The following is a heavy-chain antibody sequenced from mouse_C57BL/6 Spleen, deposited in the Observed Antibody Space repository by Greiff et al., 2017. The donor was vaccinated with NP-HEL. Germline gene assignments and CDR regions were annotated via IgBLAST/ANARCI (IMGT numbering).Heavy chain of an antibody. V-gene: IGHV5-17*01. Sequence: EVKVEESGGGLVKPGGSLKLSCAASGFTFSDYGMHWVRQAPEKGLEWVAYISSGSSTIYYADTVKGRFTISRDNAKNTLFLQMTSLRSEDTAMYYCARDGYYGRAFAYWGQGTLVTVSA. CDR3: ARDGYYGRAFAY. CDR1: GFTFSDYG. CDR2: ISSGSSTI. J-gene: IGHJ3*01. D-gene: IGHD2-3*01.